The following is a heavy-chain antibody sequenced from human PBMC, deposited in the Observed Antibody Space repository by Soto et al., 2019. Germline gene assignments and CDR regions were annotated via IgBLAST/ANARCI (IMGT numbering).Heavy chain of an antibody. CDR1: GYTFTSYG. CDR2: ISAYNGNT. CDR3: ARGRYDYYDFWSGPYYYGMDV. Sequence: QVQLVQSGAEVKKPGASVKVSCKASGYTFTSYGISWVRQAPGQGLEWMGWISAYNGNTNYAQKLQGRVTMTTDTPTSAAYVELRSLRSDDTAVYYCARGRYDYYDFWSGPYYYGMDVWGQGTTVTVSS. J-gene: IGHJ6*02. V-gene: IGHV1-18*04. D-gene: IGHD3-3*01.